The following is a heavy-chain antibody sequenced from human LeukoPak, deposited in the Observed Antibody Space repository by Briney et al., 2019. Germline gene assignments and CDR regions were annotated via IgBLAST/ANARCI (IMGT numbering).Heavy chain of an antibody. CDR1: GYTLTELS. Sequence: ASVKVSCKVSGYTLTELSMHWVRQAPGKGLEWMGGFEAEPGETVYAHKFQGRVTMAEDTSTDTAYMELSGLTSDDTAVYYCARDRGYGSGSYLATSWYYYGMDVWGQGTTVTVSS. D-gene: IGHD3-10*01. V-gene: IGHV1-24*01. J-gene: IGHJ6*02. CDR3: ARDRGYGSGSYLATSWYYYGMDV. CDR2: FEAEPGET.